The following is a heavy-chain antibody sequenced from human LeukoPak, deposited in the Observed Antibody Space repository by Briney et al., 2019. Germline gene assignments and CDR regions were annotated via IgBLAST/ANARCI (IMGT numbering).Heavy chain of an antibody. D-gene: IGHD6-13*01. J-gene: IGHJ6*03. CDR1: GGSISSGGYY. V-gene: IGHV4-61*02. Sequence: IPSQTLSLTCTVSGGSISSGGYYWSWIRQPAGKGLEWIGRIYTSGSTNYNPSLKSRVTISVDTSKNQFSLKLSSVTAADTAVYCCARDSWWTAAGYYYYMDVWGKGTTVTVSS. CDR3: ARDSWWTAAGYYYYMDV. CDR2: IYTSGST.